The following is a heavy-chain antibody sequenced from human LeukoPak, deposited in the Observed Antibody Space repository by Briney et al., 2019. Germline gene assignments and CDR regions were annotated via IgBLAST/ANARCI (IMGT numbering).Heavy chain of an antibody. V-gene: IGHV4-34*01. CDR2: INHSGST. CDR1: GGSFSGYY. Sequence: SETLSLTCAVYGGSFSGYYWSWIRHPPGKGLEWIGEINHSGSTNYNPSLKSRVTISVDTSKNQFSLKLISVTAADTAVYYCARSGGTSARVNAFDIWGQGTMVIVSS. CDR3: ARSGGTSARVNAFDI. J-gene: IGHJ3*02. D-gene: IGHD2-15*01.